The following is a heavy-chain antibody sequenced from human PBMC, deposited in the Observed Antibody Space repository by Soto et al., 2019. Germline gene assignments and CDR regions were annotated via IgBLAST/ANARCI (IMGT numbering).Heavy chain of an antibody. CDR3: ATDLPFRGSSGYYYVPADY. V-gene: IGHV1-24*01. Sequence: ASVKVSCKVSGYTLTELSMHWVRQAPGKGLEWMGGFDPEDGETIYAQKFQGRVTMTEDTSTDTAYMELSSLRSEDTAVYYCATDLPFRGSSGYYYVPADYWGQGTLVTVSS. CDR2: FDPEDGET. CDR1: GYTLTELS. J-gene: IGHJ4*02. D-gene: IGHD3-22*01.